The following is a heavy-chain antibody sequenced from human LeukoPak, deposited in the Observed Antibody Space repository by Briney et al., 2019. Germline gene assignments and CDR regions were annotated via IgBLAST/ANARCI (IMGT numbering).Heavy chain of an antibody. Sequence: ASVTVSCKVSGYTLTELSMHWVRQAPGKGLEWMGGFDPEDGETIYAQKFQGRVTMTEDTSTDTAYMELSSLRSEDTAVYYCATGTFQWLGATKTEVYFDYWGQGTLVTVSS. D-gene: IGHD1-26*01. CDR1: GYTLTELS. V-gene: IGHV1-24*01. J-gene: IGHJ4*02. CDR3: ATGTFQWLGATKTEVYFDY. CDR2: FDPEDGET.